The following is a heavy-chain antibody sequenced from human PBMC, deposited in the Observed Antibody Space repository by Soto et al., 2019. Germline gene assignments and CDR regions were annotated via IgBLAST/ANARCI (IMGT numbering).Heavy chain of an antibody. J-gene: IGHJ4*02. Sequence: QVHLLQSGAEVKKTGSSVKVSCKASGGTFSNDAVSWLRQAPGQGLEWMGGITHFFDTPSYAQRCQGRITISADTSMTTVYMELMGLSFEDTAIYYCAREVVTETTLGYFDYWGQGTLVTVSA. CDR2: ITHFFDTP. V-gene: IGHV1-69*06. CDR1: GGTFSNDA. CDR3: AREVVTETTLGYFDY. D-gene: IGHD2-21*02.